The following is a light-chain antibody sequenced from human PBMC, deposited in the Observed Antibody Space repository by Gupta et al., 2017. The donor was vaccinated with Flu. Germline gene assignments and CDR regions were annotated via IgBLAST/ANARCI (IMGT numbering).Light chain of an antibody. V-gene: IGKV3-20*01. CDR2: GAS. CDR1: QSVGSSY. CDR3: QKYGTSPLT. Sequence: EIVLTQSPAILSLSPGERATLSCRASQSVGSSYLVWYQQKPGQAPSLLIYGASSRATGIPDRFSGSGSGTDFTLTISRLEPEDFAVYYCQKYGTSPLTFGGGTQVEI. J-gene: IGKJ4*01.